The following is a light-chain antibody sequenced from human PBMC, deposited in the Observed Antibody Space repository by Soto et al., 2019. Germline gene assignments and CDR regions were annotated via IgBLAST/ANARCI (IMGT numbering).Light chain of an antibody. J-gene: IGKJ4*01. CDR1: QGINSY. Sequence: DIQLTQSASFLSASVGDRVTVTCRASQGINSYLAWYQQKPGKAPKLLIYTASTLQSGVPSRFSGSGSGTEFTLTITSLQPEDFAAYYCQQLYSYPLTFGGGTKVDIK. CDR2: TAS. V-gene: IGKV1-9*01. CDR3: QQLYSYPLT.